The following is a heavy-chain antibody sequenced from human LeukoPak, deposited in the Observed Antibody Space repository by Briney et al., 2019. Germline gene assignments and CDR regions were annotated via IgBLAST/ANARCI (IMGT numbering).Heavy chain of an antibody. CDR3: AKGGLFTGGYYCSVGSCYSGY. CDR1: GFTFSSYG. Sequence: GGSLRLSCAASGFTFSSYGMSWVRQAPGKGLEWVSAISGSGGSTYYADSVKGRFTISRDNFKNTLYLQMNSLRAEDTAVYYCAKGGLFTGGYYCSVGSCYSGYWGQGTLVTVSS. V-gene: IGHV3-23*01. D-gene: IGHD2-15*01. J-gene: IGHJ4*02. CDR2: ISGSGGST.